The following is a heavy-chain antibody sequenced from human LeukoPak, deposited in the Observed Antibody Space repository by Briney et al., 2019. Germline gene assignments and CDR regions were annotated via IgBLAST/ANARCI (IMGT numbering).Heavy chain of an antibody. V-gene: IGHV4-59*12. D-gene: IGHD2-8*01. CDR2: IYYSGST. CDR3: ARAPNGYYYYYYMDV. CDR1: GGSISSYY. Sequence: SETLSLTCTVSGGSISSYYWSWIRQPPGKGLEWIGSIYYSGSTYYNPSLKSRVTISVDTSKNQFSLKLSSVTAADTAVYYCARAPNGYYYYYYMDVWGKGTTVTVSS. J-gene: IGHJ6*03.